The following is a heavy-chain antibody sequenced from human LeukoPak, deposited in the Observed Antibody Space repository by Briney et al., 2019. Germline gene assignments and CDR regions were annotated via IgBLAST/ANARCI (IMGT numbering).Heavy chain of an antibody. J-gene: IGHJ4*02. Sequence: GGSLRLSCAASGFTFSNHAMSWVRQAPGKGLQWVSAIRGGGVAIYYADSVKGRFTISRGNSKNTLYLQMNSLRAEDTAVYYCAKDGFDYYDSSGYYYFNYWGQGTLVTVSS. CDR2: IRGGGVAI. V-gene: IGHV3-23*01. CDR3: AKDGFDYYDSSGYYYFNY. CDR1: GFTFSNHA. D-gene: IGHD3-22*01.